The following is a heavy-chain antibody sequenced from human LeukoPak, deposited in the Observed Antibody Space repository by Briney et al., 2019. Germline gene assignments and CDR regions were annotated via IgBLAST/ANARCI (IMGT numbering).Heavy chain of an antibody. J-gene: IGHJ4*02. CDR1: GFTFSSYS. V-gene: IGHV3-21*01. CDR2: ISSSSSYI. D-gene: IGHD4-11*01. Sequence: PGGSLRLSCAASGFTFSSYSMNWVRQAPGKGLEWVSSISSSSSYIYYADSVKGRFTISRDNAKNSLYLQMNSLRAEDTAVYYCARDTFYSSNYGEVDYWGQGTLVTVSS. CDR3: ARDTFYSSNYGEVDY.